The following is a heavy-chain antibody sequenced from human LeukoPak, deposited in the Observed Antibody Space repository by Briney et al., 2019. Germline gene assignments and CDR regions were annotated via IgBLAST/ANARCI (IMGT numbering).Heavy chain of an antibody. J-gene: IGHJ6*03. V-gene: IGHV4-31*03. CDR3: ARGPGVIPAAIGAYYMDV. CDR1: GDSLSSITYY. CDR2: IYYSGST. Sequence: PSQTLSLTCTVSGDSLSSITYYWSWLRQHPGKGLEWIGYIYYSGSTHYNPSLKSRLTMSVDTSKNQFSLNLTSVTAADTAVYFCARGPGVIPAAIGAYYMDVWGKGTTVTVSS. D-gene: IGHD2-2*02.